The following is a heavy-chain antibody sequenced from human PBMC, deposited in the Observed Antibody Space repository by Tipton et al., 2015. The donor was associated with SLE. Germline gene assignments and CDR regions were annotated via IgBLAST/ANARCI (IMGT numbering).Heavy chain of an antibody. Sequence: TLSLTCAVYGGSFSGYYWSWIRQPPGKGLEWIGEINHSGSTNYNPSLKSRVTISVDTSKNQFSLKLSSVTAADTAVYYCARDSFQHYYDLAFDIWGQGTMVTVSS. CDR2: INHSGST. V-gene: IGHV4-34*01. CDR3: ARDSFQHYYDLAFDI. D-gene: IGHD3-22*01. J-gene: IGHJ3*02. CDR1: GGSFSGYY.